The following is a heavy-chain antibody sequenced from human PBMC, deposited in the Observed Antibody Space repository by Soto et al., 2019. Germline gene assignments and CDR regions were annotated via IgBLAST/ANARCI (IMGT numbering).Heavy chain of an antibody. CDR3: ASPFIPGTAPDAFDI. Sequence: SVKVSCTASGYTFSSYDINWVRQATGQGLEWMGGIIPNFGTANYAQKFQGRVTITADESTSTAYMELSSLRSEDTAVYYCASPFIPGTAPDAFDIWGQGTMVTVSS. CDR2: IIPNFGTA. V-gene: IGHV1-69*13. J-gene: IGHJ3*02. D-gene: IGHD1-1*01. CDR1: GYTFSSYD.